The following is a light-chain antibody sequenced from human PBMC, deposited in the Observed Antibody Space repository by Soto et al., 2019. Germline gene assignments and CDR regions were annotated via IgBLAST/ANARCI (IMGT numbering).Light chain of an antibody. CDR2: AAS. Sequence: IVMTQSPATLSVSPGERATLSCRASQSIDSKLAWYQQRPGQAPRLLIYAASTRATGIPVRFSGTGSGTEFTLNIGGLQSEDFGVYYCQQYKSLRTFVQRTNVEIK. CDR3: QQYKSLRT. V-gene: IGKV3-15*01. CDR1: QSIDSK. J-gene: IGKJ1*01.